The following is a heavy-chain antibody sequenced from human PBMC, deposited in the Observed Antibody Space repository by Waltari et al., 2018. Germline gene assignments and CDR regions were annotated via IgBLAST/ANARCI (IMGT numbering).Heavy chain of an antibody. D-gene: IGHD6-19*01. CDR1: GGALSSYY. CDR3: ATDGLSRSLSH. Sequence: QVQLQESGPGLLKPSETLSLTCSVSGGALSSYYWNCIRQPAGKGLEWIGRMYFTGIMDYNPSLQSRVTMSVDTSKNQFFLNLTSVTAADTAVYYCATDGLSRSLSHWGQGALVTVSS. J-gene: IGHJ4*02. CDR2: MYFTGIM. V-gene: IGHV4-4*07.